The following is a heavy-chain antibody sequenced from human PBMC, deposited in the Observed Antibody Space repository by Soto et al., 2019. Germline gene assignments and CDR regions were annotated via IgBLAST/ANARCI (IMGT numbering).Heavy chain of an antibody. J-gene: IGHJ4*02. CDR2: MNPNSGNT. CDR3: ASEHSSSWRFDY. Sequence: QVQLVQSGAEVKKPGASVKVSCKASGYTFTSYDINLVRQATGPGTEWMGWMNPNSGNTGYAQKFQGRVTMTRNTSISTAYIELSSLRSEDTAVYYCASEHSSSWRFDYWGEGTLVTVSS. V-gene: IGHV1-8*01. CDR1: GYTFTSYD. D-gene: IGHD6-13*01.